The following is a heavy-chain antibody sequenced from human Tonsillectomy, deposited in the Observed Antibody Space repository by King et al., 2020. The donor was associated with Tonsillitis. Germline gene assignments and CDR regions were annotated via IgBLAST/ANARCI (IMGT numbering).Heavy chain of an antibody. CDR3: AKDMFYNDGIWLLDY. D-gene: IGHD5-18*01. CDR1: GFTFGTYA. V-gene: IGHV3-23*04. Sequence: EVQLVESGGGLVQPGGSLRLSCATSGFTFGTYAMSWVRQAPGKGLEWVSGVIGSGKTYYADSVKGRFTISRDRSSNTLSLQMSSLRTEDTALYFCAKDMFYNDGIWLLDYWGQGTLVTVSS. J-gene: IGHJ4*02. CDR2: VIGSGKT.